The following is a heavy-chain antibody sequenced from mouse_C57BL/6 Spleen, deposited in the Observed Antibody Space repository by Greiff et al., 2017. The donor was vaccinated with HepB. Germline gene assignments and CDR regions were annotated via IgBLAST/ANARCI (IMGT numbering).Heavy chain of an antibody. CDR1: GYTFTDYE. J-gene: IGHJ4*01. D-gene: IGHD2-1*01. CDR3: TRGDYGNYYAMDY. CDR2: IDPETGGT. Sequence: QVQLQQSGAELVRPGASVTLSCKASGYTFTDYEMHWVKQTPVHGLEWIGAIDPETGGTAYNQKFKGKAILTADKSSSTAYMELRSLTSEDSAVYYWTRGDYGNYYAMDYWGQGTSVTVSS. V-gene: IGHV1-15*01.